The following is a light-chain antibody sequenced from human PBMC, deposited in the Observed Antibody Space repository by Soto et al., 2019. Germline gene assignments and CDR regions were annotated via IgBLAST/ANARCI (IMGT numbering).Light chain of an antibody. CDR3: QHYGNWPPT. CDR1: ESVHSN. V-gene: IGKV3-15*01. CDR2: YAS. J-gene: IGKJ3*01. Sequence: EMVMTQSPATLSVSPGERVTLSCRASESVHSNLAWYQQKPGQGPSLLIYYASTRVTGVPDRFSGSGSGTEFTLPISSLQSEDFGVYYCQHYGNWPPTFGPGTNVDIK.